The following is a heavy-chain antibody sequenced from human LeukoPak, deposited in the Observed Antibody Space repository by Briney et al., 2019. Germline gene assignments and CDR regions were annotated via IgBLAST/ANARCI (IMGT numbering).Heavy chain of an antibody. V-gene: IGHV4-59*01. CDR2: IYYSGST. J-gene: IGHJ4*02. CDR1: GGSINSYY. CDR3: ARDHQLYSNFY. D-gene: IGHD4-11*01. Sequence: SETLSLTCTVSGGSINSYYWSWIRQPPGKGLEWIGYIYYSGSTNYNPSLKSRVTISVDTSKNQFSLRLSSVTAADTAVYYCARDHQLYSNFYWGQGTLVTVSS.